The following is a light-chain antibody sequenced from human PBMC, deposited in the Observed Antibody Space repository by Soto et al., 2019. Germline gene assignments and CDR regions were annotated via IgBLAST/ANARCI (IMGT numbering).Light chain of an antibody. CDR2: GAS. CDR1: RSVTNNY. CDR3: QQHGSSPIT. J-gene: IGKJ5*01. V-gene: IGKV3-20*01. Sequence: EIVLTQSPGTLSFFPGESATLSFSASRSVTNNYLAWHQQKPGQTPRLLIYGASSRATGIPDRFSGSGSGTDFTLTISRLEPEDFAVYYCQQHGSSPITFGQGTRLEIK.